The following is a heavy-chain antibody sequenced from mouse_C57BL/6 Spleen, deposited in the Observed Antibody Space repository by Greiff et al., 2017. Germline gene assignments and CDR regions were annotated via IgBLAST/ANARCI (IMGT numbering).Heavy chain of an antibody. CDR3: AKSWFAY. V-gene: IGHV1-42*01. Sequence: VQLQQSGPELVKPGASVKISCKASGYSFTGYYMNWVKQSPEKSLEWIGEINPSTGGTTYNQKFKAKATLTVDKSSSTAYIQLKSLTSKDSAIYYCAKSWFAYWGQGTLVTVSA. J-gene: IGHJ3*01. CDR1: GYSFTGYY. CDR2: INPSTGGT.